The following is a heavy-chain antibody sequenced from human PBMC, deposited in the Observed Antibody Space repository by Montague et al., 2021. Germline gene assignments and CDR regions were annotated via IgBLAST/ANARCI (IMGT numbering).Heavy chain of an antibody. J-gene: IGHJ5*02. CDR2: IYHSGNA. Sequence: SETLSLTCTVSGASITSNIYYWGWIRQSPGKGLEWIGRIYHSGNAFYQPSLRSRITMAVETSKNQFSLKLSSVTAADTAIYYCARVFGSWYVGWFDPWGQGTLVTISS. D-gene: IGHD6-13*01. CDR1: GASITSNIYY. CDR3: ARVFGSWYVGWFDP. V-gene: IGHV4-39*07.